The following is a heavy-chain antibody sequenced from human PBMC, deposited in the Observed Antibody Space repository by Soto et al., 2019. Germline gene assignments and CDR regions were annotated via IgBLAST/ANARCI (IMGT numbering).Heavy chain of an antibody. CDR3: ARETIAVAGTSWDYFDY. Sequence: SETLSLTCAVSGGSISSSNWWSCVRQPPGKGLEWIGEIYHSGSTNYNPSLKSRVTISVDKSKNQFSLKLSSVTAADTAVYYCARETIAVAGTSWDYFDYWGQGTLVTVSS. J-gene: IGHJ4*02. CDR1: GGSISSSNW. D-gene: IGHD6-19*01. CDR2: IYHSGST. V-gene: IGHV4-4*02.